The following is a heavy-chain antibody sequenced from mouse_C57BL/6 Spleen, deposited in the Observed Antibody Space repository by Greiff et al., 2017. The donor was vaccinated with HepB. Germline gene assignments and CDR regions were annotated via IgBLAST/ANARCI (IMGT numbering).Heavy chain of an antibody. D-gene: IGHD1-3*01. CDR1: GYTFTSYW. J-gene: IGHJ2*01. CDR2: IYPSDSYT. Sequence: QVQLQQPGAELVKPGASVKLSCKASGYTFTSYWMQWVKQRPGQGLEWIGEIYPSDSYTNYNQKFKGKATLTVDTSSSTAYMQLSSLTSEDSAVYYCARGGKDFDYWGQGTTLTVSS. V-gene: IGHV1-50*01. CDR3: ARGGKDFDY.